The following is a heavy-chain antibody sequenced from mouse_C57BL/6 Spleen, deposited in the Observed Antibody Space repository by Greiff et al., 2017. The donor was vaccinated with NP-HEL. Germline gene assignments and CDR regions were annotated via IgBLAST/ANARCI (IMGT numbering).Heavy chain of an antibody. V-gene: IGHV1-82*01. Sequence: QVQLQQSGPELVKPGASVKISCKASGYAFSSSWMNWVKQRPGKGLEWIGRIYPGDGDTNYNGKFKGKATLTADKSSSTAYMQLSSLTSEDSAVYFFARSHNWTWFAYWGQGTLVTVSA. CDR1: GYAFSSSW. CDR2: IYPGDGDT. J-gene: IGHJ3*01. D-gene: IGHD4-1*01. CDR3: ARSHNWTWFAY.